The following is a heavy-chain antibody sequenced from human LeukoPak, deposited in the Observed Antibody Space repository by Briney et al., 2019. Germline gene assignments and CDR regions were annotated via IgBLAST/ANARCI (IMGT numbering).Heavy chain of an antibody. CDR1: GIIFGSYA. D-gene: IGHD5-18*01. V-gene: IGHV3-23*01. Sequence: GGSLRLSCAASGIIFGSYAMSRVRQAPGKGLEWVSGISGSGDMTSYADSVEGRFTISRDNSKNELYLQMNGLRVEDTAVYYCAKDRGALVDTGTLNYWGRGNLVTVSS. CDR3: AKDRGALVDTGTLNY. J-gene: IGHJ4*02. CDR2: ISGSGDMT.